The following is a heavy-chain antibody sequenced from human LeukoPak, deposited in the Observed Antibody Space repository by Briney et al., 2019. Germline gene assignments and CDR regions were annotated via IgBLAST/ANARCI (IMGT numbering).Heavy chain of an antibody. CDR1: GGSFSGYY. CDR2: INHSGST. D-gene: IGHD3-10*01. V-gene: IGHV4-34*01. CDR3: ALGGSGSGSYPIHPRPYLDY. J-gene: IGHJ4*02. Sequence: SETLTLTCAASGGSFSGYYWHWIRQPPGKGLEWIAEINHSGSTNYNTSLKSRVTISVDTSKNQLALNLSSVTAADRAVYYCALGGSGSGSYPIHPRPYLDYWGQGTLVTVSS.